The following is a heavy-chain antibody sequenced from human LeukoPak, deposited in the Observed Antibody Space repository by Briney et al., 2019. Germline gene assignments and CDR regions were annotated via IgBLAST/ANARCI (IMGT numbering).Heavy chain of an antibody. CDR3: ARDFYYGSFYYFDY. D-gene: IGHD3-10*01. Sequence: PGGSLRLSCAASGXTFSTYGVHWVRQAPGKGLEWVAVIYYDGSNKYYADSVKGRFTISRDNSKNTLYLQMNSLRAEDTAVYYCARDFYYGSFYYFDYWGQGTLVTVSS. CDR2: IYYDGSNK. V-gene: IGHV3-33*01. CDR1: GXTFSTYG. J-gene: IGHJ4*02.